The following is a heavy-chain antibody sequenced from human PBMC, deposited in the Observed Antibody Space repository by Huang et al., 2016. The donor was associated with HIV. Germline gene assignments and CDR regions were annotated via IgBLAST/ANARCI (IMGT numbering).Heavy chain of an antibody. CDR2: SSPSGRP. D-gene: IGHD6-19*01. CDR3: AIIRGGWIPSDYYYMDV. V-gene: IGHV4-34*01. CDR1: GGSLSGYY. Sequence: QVQFQQWGAGLLKPSETLSLTCAVYGGSLSGYYCSWIRQPPGEGLELIGESSPSGRPNYNPSLKSRVTISVASSKNQFSRKVTSTTAAETAVYFCAIIRGGWIPSDYYYMDVWGKGTTVIVSS. J-gene: IGHJ6*03.